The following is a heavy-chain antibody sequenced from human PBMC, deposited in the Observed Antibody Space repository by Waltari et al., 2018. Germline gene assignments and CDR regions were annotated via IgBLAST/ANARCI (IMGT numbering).Heavy chain of an antibody. CDR2: INPNSGGT. CDR3: ARAVAGKKPYYFDY. D-gene: IGHD6-19*01. CDR1: GYTFTGYY. Sequence: QVQLVQSGAEVKKPGASVKVSCKASGYTFTGYYMHWVRQAPGQGLEWMGRINPNSGGTNKAQKFQGRVTMTRDTSISTAYMELSRLRSDDTAVYYCARAVAGKKPYYFDYWGQGTLVTVSS. J-gene: IGHJ4*02. V-gene: IGHV1-2*02.